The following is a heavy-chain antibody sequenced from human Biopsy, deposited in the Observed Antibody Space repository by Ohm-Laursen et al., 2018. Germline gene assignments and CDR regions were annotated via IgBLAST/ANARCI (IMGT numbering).Heavy chain of an antibody. CDR2: IYNSGST. J-gene: IGHJ6*02. CDR1: GGSISSDY. V-gene: IGHV4-59*01. Sequence: PSETLSLTCTDSGGSISSDYWSWIRQTPGKGLEWFGNIYNSGSTNYNPSLKSRVTISVDTSKNQFSLRLNSVTAADTAVYYCARATNSTGWPYYYFYGMDVWGQGTTVTVSS. D-gene: IGHD2/OR15-2a*01. CDR3: ARATNSTGWPYYYFYGMDV.